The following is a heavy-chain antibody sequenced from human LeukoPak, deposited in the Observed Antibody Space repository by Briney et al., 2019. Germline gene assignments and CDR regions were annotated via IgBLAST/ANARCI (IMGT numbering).Heavy chain of an antibody. CDR1: GYTFTSYD. V-gene: IGHV1-8*01. D-gene: IGHD6-13*01. Sequence: VASVKVSCKASGYTFTSYDINWVRQATGQGLEWMGWMNPNSGNTGYAQKFQGRVTMTRDTSTSTVYMELSSLRSEDTAVYYCARGGITAAGTWGFGDYWGQGTLVTVSS. CDR3: ARGGITAAGTWGFGDY. J-gene: IGHJ4*02. CDR2: MNPNSGNT.